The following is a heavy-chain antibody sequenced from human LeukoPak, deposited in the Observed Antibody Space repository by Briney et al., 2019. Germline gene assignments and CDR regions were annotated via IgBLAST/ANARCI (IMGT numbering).Heavy chain of an antibody. V-gene: IGHV3-7*01. CDR3: VREGGTTVTTPFDY. CDR1: GFTFSSYW. D-gene: IGHD4-11*01. Sequence: GGSLRLSCAASGFTFSSYWMSWVRQAPGKGLEWVANIKQDGSEKYYVDSVKGRFTISRDNAKNSLYLQMNSLRAEDTAVYYCVREGGTTVTTPFDYWGQGTLVTVSS. CDR2: IKQDGSEK. J-gene: IGHJ4*02.